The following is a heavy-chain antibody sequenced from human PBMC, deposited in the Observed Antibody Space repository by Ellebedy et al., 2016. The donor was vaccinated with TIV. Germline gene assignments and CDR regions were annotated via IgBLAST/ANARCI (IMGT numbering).Heavy chain of an antibody. V-gene: IGHV3-21*06. D-gene: IGHD1-1*01. J-gene: IGHJ4*02. CDR1: GFTFSNYN. CDR2: IRSTGSDK. CDR3: ARDQGWTGGATTRFDY. Sequence: GESLKISCVASGFTFSNYNMNWVRQSPGKGLEWVSSIRSTGSDKYYAESVKGRFTISRDNAQDTLFLQMHSLRADDTAVYYCARDQGWTGGATTRFDYWGQGTLVTVSS.